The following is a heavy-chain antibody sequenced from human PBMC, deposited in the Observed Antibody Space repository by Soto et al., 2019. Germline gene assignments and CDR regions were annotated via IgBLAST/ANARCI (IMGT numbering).Heavy chain of an antibody. CDR2: ISSSSSYI. CDR1: GFTFSSYS. CDR3: ASLGLDIADAFDI. V-gene: IGHV3-21*01. J-gene: IGHJ3*02. D-gene: IGHD6-13*01. Sequence: PGGSLRLSCAASGFTFSSYSMNWVRQAPGKVLEWVSSISSSSSYIYYADSVKGRFTISRDNAKNSLYLQMNSLRAEDTAVYYCASLGLDIADAFDIWGQGTMVTVSS.